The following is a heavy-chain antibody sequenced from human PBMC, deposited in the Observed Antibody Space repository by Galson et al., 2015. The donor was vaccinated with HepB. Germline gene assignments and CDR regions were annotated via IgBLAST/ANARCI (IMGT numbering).Heavy chain of an antibody. Sequence: SLRLSCAGTGFTFTSHAMSWVRQAPGKGLEWVSAFSGSGGRTYYAESVKGRFTISRDSSKNTLYLQMNSLRAEDTAVYYCAKSKGYCTTGVCYGDHYYYYYMDVWGKGTTVTVSS. J-gene: IGHJ6*03. CDR2: FSGSGGRT. CDR1: GFTFTSHA. CDR3: AKSKGYCTTGVCYGDHYYYYYMDV. D-gene: IGHD2-8*01. V-gene: IGHV3-23*01.